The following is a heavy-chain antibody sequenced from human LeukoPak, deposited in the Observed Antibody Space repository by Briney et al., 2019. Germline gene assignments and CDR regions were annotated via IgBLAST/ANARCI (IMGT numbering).Heavy chain of an antibody. J-gene: IGHJ4*02. D-gene: IGHD5-12*01. CDR2: IKQDGSEK. CDR1: GFTFSSYW. V-gene: IGHV3-7*01. CDR3: ARDPSGSHLIPYYFDY. Sequence: GGSLRLSCAASGFTFSSYWMSWVRQAPGKGLEWVANIKQDGSEKYYVYSVKGRFTISRDNAKNSLYLQMNSLRAEDTAVYYCARDPSGSHLIPYYFDYWGQGTLVTVSS.